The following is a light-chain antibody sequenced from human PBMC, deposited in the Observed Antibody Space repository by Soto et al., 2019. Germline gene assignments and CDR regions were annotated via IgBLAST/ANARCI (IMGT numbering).Light chain of an antibody. J-gene: IGKJ3*01. V-gene: IGKV3-20*01. CDR1: QSVSNRY. CDR2: GAS. CDR3: QQYGSPIT. Sequence: EIVLTQSPGTLSLSPGERATLSCRASQSVSNRYLAWYQQKPGQAPRLLIYGASTRATGIPDRFSGSGSGTDFTLTISRLEPEDFAVYYCQQYGSPITFGPGTKVDIK.